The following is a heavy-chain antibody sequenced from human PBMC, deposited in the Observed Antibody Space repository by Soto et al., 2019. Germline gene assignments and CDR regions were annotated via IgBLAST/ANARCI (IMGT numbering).Heavy chain of an antibody. CDR3: ARDIGYSYGLNWFDP. V-gene: IGHV1-69*13. Sequence: GASVRVSCKASGVTFSSYAISWVRQSPGQGLEWMGGIIPIFGTANYAQKFQGRVTITADESTSTAYMELSSLRSEDTAVYYCARDIGYSYGLNWFDPWGQGTLVTVSS. CDR2: IIPIFGTA. J-gene: IGHJ5*02. D-gene: IGHD5-18*01. CDR1: GVTFSSYA.